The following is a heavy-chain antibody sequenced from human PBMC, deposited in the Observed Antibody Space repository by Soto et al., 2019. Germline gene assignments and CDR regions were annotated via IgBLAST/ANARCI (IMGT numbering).Heavy chain of an antibody. CDR2: INHSGST. J-gene: IGHJ4*02. V-gene: IGHV4-34*01. D-gene: IGHD6-13*01. CDR3: ARSGGTSIVAAGTGFDY. Sequence: QVQLQQWGAGLLKPSETLSLTCAVYGGSFSGYYWSWIRQPPGKGLEWIGEINHSGSTNYNPSLKCRVTISVDTTKNPFSLKLSSATAADPAVYYCARSGGTSIVAAGTGFDYWGQGTLVTVSS. CDR1: GGSFSGYY.